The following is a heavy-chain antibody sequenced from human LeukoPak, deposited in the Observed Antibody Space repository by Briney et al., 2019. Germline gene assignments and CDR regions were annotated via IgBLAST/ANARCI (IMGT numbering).Heavy chain of an antibody. J-gene: IGHJ4*02. V-gene: IGHV3-21*01. D-gene: IGHD2-2*01. CDR2: ISSSSSYI. Sequence: GGSLRLSCAASGFTFSSYSMNWVRQAPGKGLEWVSSISSSSSYIYYADSVKGRFTISRDNAKNSLYLQMNSLRAEDTAVYYCARDRAWASVVLPAAIDYWRQGTLVTVSS. CDR1: GFTFSSYS. CDR3: ARDRAWASVVLPAAIDY.